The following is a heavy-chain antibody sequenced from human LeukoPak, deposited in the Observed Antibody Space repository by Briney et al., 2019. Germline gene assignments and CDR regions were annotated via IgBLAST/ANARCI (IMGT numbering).Heavy chain of an antibody. Sequence: ASVKVSCKASGYTFTSYYMHWVRQAPGQGLGWMGIIDPSGGSTIYAQKFQGRVTMTRDMSTSTVYMQLSSLRSEDTAVYYCARGGHGTSVAVAGTGDYWGQGTLVTVSS. J-gene: IGHJ4*02. CDR3: ARGGHGTSVAVAGTGDY. CDR2: IDPSGGST. D-gene: IGHD6-19*01. V-gene: IGHV1-46*01. CDR1: GYTFTSYY.